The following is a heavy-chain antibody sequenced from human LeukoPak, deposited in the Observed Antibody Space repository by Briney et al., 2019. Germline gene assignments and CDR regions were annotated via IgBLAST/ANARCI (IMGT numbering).Heavy chain of an antibody. V-gene: IGHV4-59*01. D-gene: IGHD5-18*01. J-gene: IGHJ4*02. CDR3: ARGSYSYGNAFDY. CDR1: GGSISSYY. CDR2: IYYSGST. Sequence: SETLSLTCTVSGGSISSYYWSWIRQPPGKGLEWIGYIYYSGSTNYNPSLKSRVTISVDTSKNQFSLKLSSVTAADTAVYYCARGSYSYGNAFDYWGQGTLVTVSS.